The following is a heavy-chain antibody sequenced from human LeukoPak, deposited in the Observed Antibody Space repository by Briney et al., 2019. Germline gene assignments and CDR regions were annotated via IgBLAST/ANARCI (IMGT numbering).Heavy chain of an antibody. CDR3: ARRPVAAEYFQH. Sequence: GGSLRLSCTGSGFSFTNYAMHWVRQAPGEGLEWVAVISYEESKIYYADSVKGRFTISRDLSTNTLYLQMNSLTTEDTAMYFCARRPVAAEYFQHWGQGTLVTVSS. CDR1: GFSFTNYA. D-gene: IGHD6-25*01. V-gene: IGHV3-30*03. J-gene: IGHJ1*01. CDR2: ISYEESKI.